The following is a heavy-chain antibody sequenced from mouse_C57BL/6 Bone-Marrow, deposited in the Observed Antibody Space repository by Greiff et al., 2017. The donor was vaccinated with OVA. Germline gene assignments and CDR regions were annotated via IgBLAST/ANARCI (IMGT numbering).Heavy chain of an antibody. J-gene: IGHJ2*01. CDR3: AREEYYSSLDY. D-gene: IGHD2-5*01. V-gene: IGHV1-50*01. Sequence: QVQLQQPGAELVKPGASVKLSCKASGYTFTSYWMQWVKQRPGQGLEWIGEIDPSDSYTNYNQKFKGKATLTVDTSSSTAYMQLSSLTSEDSAVYYCAREEYYSSLDYWGQGTTLTVSS. CDR2: IDPSDSYT. CDR1: GYTFTSYW.